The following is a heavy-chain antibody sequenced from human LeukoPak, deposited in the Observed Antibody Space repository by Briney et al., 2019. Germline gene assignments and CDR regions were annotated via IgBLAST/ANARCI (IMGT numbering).Heavy chain of an antibody. CDR1: GFTFSSYS. D-gene: IGHD3-10*01. Sequence: PGGSLRLSCAASGFTFSSYSMNWVRQAPGKGLEWVSSISSSGSTIYYADSVKGRFTVSRDNAKNSLYLQMNSLRAEDTAGYYCARTITLWFGGYNWFDPWGQGTLVTVSS. CDR2: ISSSGSTI. V-gene: IGHV3-21*04. J-gene: IGHJ5*02. CDR3: ARTITLWFGGYNWFDP.